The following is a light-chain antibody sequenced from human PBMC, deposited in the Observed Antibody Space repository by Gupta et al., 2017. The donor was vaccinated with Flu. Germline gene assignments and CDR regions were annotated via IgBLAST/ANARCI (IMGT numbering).Light chain of an antibody. CDR2: AAT. CDR3: LQHNNYPRT. V-gene: IGKV1-17*02. Sequence: DIQMTQSPSFLSASLGGRVTITCPASQGIGNDLGWYQQRPGKAPQRLIYAATCLQSGVPSRFSGSKSGTEFTLRISNVQPEDSATYYCLQHNNYPRTFGGGTKVEIK. J-gene: IGKJ4*01. CDR1: QGIGND.